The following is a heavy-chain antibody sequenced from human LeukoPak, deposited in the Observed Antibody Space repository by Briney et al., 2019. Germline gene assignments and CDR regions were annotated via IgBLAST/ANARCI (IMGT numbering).Heavy chain of an antibody. Sequence: GGSLRLSCAASGFTVSSNYVNWVRQAPGKGLEWVSSIYSGGSTYYTDSVKGRFTISRDNSKNTLYLQMNSLRAEDTAVYYCARDLAGYNSFDYWGQGTLVTVSS. V-gene: IGHV3-66*01. CDR2: IYSGGST. D-gene: IGHD5-24*01. CDR3: ARDLAGYNSFDY. CDR1: GFTVSSNY. J-gene: IGHJ4*02.